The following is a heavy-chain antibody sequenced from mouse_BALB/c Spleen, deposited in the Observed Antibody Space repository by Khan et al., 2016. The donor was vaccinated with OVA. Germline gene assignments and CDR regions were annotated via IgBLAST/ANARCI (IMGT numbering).Heavy chain of an antibody. CDR3: ARWFTY. CDR1: GYSITSDYA. Sequence: VQLKESGPGLVKPSQSLSLTCTVTGYSITSDYAWNWIRQFPGNKLEWMGYINYSGGTSYLPSLKSRISITRDTSKNQFCLQLNSVTTEDSATYYCARWFTYWGQGTLVTVS. V-gene: IGHV3-2*02. CDR2: INYSGGT. J-gene: IGHJ3*01.